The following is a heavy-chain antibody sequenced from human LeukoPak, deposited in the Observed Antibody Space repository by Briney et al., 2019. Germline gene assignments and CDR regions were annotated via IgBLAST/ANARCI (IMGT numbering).Heavy chain of an antibody. CDR1: GFNFSSYS. Sequence: GGSLRLSCAASGFNFSSYSMNWVRQAPGKGLEWVSSISSSSTYIYYADSVKARFTISRDNAKNSLYLQMNSLRAEDTAVYYCARDDILTGPWGYWGQGTLVTVSS. CDR3: ARDDILTGPWGY. D-gene: IGHD3-9*01. J-gene: IGHJ4*02. CDR2: ISSSSTYI. V-gene: IGHV3-21*01.